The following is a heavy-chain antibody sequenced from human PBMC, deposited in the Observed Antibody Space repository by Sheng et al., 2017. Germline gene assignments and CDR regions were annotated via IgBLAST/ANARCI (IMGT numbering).Heavy chain of an antibody. CDR2: IYHSGST. D-gene: IGHD1-7*01. J-gene: IGHJ5*02. Sequence: QVQLQESGPGLVKPSETLSLTCAVSGYSISSGYYWGWIRQPPGKGLEWIGSIYHSGSTYYNPSLKSRVTISVDTSKNQFSLKLSSVTAADTAVYYCARDRTGTTWFDPWGQGTLVTVSS. V-gene: IGHV4-38-2*02. CDR1: GYSISSGYY. CDR3: ARDRTGTTWFDP.